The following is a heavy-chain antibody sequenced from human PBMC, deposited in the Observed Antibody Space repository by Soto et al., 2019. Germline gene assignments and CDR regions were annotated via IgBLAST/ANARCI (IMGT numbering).Heavy chain of an antibody. CDR2: VSGSGSTT. CDR3: AKDPRYYDSGGYYDY. V-gene: IGHV3-23*01. J-gene: IGHJ4*02. CDR1: GFSFTIFA. D-gene: IGHD3-22*01. Sequence: GGSLRLSCAASGFSFTIFAMSWVRQAPGKGLEWVSAVSGSGSTTYYADSVKGRFTISRDNSKKTSYLYMNSLRADDTAVYYCAKDPRYYDSGGYYDYWGQGA.